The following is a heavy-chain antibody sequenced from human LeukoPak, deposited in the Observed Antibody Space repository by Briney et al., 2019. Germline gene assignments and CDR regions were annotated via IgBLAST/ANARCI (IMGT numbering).Heavy chain of an antibody. CDR2: INPSGGGT. Sequence: GASVKVSCKASGYTFTRYSIHWVRQAPGQGLEWIGIINPSGGGTNYAQKFQGRVTMTTDTSTNTVYMELSSLRSEDTAVFYCARDDVVAAPFYYYGLDVWGQGTTVTVSS. CDR3: ARDDVVAAPFYYYGLDV. V-gene: IGHV1-46*01. J-gene: IGHJ6*02. D-gene: IGHD6-19*01. CDR1: GYTFTRYS.